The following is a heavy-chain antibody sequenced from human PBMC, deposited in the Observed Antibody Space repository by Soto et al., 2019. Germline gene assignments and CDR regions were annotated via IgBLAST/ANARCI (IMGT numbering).Heavy chain of an antibody. D-gene: IGHD2-2*01. V-gene: IGHV4-34*01. CDR2: INHSGST. J-gene: IGHJ5*02. Sequence: SETLSLTCAVYGGSFSGYYWSWIRQPPGKGLEWIGEINHSGSTNYNPSLKSRVTISVDTSKNQFSLKLGSVTAADTAVYYCARGNPDIVVVPAAYNWFDPWGQGTLVTVSS. CDR3: ARGNPDIVVVPAAYNWFDP. CDR1: GGSFSGYY.